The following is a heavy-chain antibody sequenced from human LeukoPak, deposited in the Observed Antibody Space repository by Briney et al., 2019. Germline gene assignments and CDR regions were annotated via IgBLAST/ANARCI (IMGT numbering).Heavy chain of an antibody. CDR1: GFSFSSYS. Sequence: GGSLRLSCVASGFSFSSYSMNWVRQAPGKGLEWVSSISSSGSTIYYADSVKGRFTISRDSAKNSLYLQMNSLRAEDTAVYYCARDSSSRYYYDSSGYPDYWGQGTLVTVSS. J-gene: IGHJ4*02. CDR2: ISSSGSTI. CDR3: ARDSSSRYYYDSSGYPDY. V-gene: IGHV3-48*04. D-gene: IGHD3-22*01.